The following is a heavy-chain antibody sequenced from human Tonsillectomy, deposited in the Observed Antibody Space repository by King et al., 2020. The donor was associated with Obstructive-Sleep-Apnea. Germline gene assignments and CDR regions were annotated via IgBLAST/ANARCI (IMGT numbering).Heavy chain of an antibody. D-gene: IGHD3-9*01. CDR3: ARSDILTGYGYFDY. V-gene: IGHV4-34*01. CDR2: INHSGST. Sequence: VQLQQWGAGLLKPSETLSLTCAVYGGSFSGYYWSWIRQPPGKGLEWIGEINHSGSTNYNPSLKSRVTISVDTSKNQVSLQLSSLTAADTAVYYCARSDILTGYGYFDYWGQGTLVTVSS. J-gene: IGHJ4*02. CDR1: GGSFSGYY.